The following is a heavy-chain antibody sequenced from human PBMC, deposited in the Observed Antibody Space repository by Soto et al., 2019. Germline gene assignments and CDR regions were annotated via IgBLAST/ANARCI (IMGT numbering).Heavy chain of an antibody. D-gene: IGHD5-18*01. CDR1: GGSSSSYY. CDR2: IYYSGST. CDR3: ARVGTAMVTRIFDY. Sequence: PSETLSLSCTVPGGSSSSYYWSWVRQPPGKGLVWIGYIYYSGSTNYNPSLTSRVTISVDTSKNQFSLKLSSVTAADTAVYYCARVGTAMVTRIFDYWGQGTLVTVS. V-gene: IGHV4-59*01. J-gene: IGHJ4*02.